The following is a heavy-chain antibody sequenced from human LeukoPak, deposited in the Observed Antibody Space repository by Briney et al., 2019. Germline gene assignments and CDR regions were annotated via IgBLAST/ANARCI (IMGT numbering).Heavy chain of an antibody. V-gene: IGHV3-23*01. Sequence: PGGSLRLSCAASGFSFSTFAMNWVRQAPGKGLEWVSLIGASGESTYYADSVKGRFTISRDNSKNTLSLQMNSLRVEDTAMYFCAKDIQLSTWGLGTMVTVSS. CDR3: AKDIQLST. J-gene: IGHJ3*01. CDR1: GFSFSTFA. CDR2: IGASGEST. D-gene: IGHD5-24*01.